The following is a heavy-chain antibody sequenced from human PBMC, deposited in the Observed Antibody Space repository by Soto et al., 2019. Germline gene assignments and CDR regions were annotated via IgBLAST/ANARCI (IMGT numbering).Heavy chain of an antibody. CDR2: ISSSGSTI. CDR3: ARQRGGPYYYYYYMDV. J-gene: IGHJ6*03. V-gene: IGHV3-11*01. CDR1: GFTFSDYY. D-gene: IGHD2-15*01. Sequence: GGSLRLSCAASGFTFSDYYMSWIRQAPGKGLEWVSYISSSGSTIYYADSVKGRFTISRDNAKNSLYLQMNSLRAEDTAVYYCARQRGGPYYYYYYMDVWGKGTTVTVSS.